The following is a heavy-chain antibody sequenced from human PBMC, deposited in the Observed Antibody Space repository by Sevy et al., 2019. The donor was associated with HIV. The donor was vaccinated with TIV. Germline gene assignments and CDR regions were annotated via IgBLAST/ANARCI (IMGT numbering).Heavy chain of an antibody. CDR2: ISAYNGNT. Sequence: ASVKVSCKASGYTFTSYGISWVRQAPGQGLEWMGWISAYNGNTNYPQKLQGRVTMTTDTSTSTAYMELRSLRSDDTAVYYCARALRYFDWLPYYYYGMDVWGQGTTVTVSS. V-gene: IGHV1-18*01. J-gene: IGHJ6*02. D-gene: IGHD3-9*01. CDR3: ARALRYFDWLPYYYYGMDV. CDR1: GYTFTSYG.